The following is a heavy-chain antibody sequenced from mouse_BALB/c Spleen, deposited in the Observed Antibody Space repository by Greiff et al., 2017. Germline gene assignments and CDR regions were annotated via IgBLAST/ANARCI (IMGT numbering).Heavy chain of an antibody. V-gene: IGHV1-82*01. J-gene: IGHJ4*01. Sequence: QVQLQQSGPELVKPGASVKISCKASGYAFSSSWMNWVKQRPGQGLEWIGRIYPGDGDTNYNGKFKGKATLTADKSSSTAYMQLSSLTSVDSAVYFCARGYGYDDAGYYYAMDYWGQGTSVTVSS. D-gene: IGHD2-2*01. CDR2: IYPGDGDT. CDR1: GYAFSSSW. CDR3: ARGYGYDDAGYYYAMDY.